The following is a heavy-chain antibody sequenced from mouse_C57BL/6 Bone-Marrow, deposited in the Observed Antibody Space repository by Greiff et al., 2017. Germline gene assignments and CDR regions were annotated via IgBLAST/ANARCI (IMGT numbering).Heavy chain of an antibody. Sequence: VQLQQSGAELVRPGTSVKVSCKASGYAFTNYLIEWVKQRPGQGLEWIGVINPGSGGTNYNQKFKGKATLTADKSSSTAYMQLSSLTSADSAVYFCARSKNWDSWWAYGDQGTLVTVTA. D-gene: IGHD4-1*01. J-gene: IGHJ3*01. V-gene: IGHV1-54*01. CDR1: GYAFTNYL. CDR2: INPGSGGT. CDR3: ARSKNWDSWWAY.